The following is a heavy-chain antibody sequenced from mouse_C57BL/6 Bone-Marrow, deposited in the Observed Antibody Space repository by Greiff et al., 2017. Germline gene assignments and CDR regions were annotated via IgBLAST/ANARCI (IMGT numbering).Heavy chain of an antibody. CDR1: GFTFSSYA. CDR2: ISDGGSYT. V-gene: IGHV5-4*03. Sequence: EVMLVESGGGLVKPGGSLKLSCAASGFTFSSYAMSWVRQTPEKRLEWVATISDGGSYTYYPDNVKGRFTISRDNATNNLYLQMSHLKSEDTAMYYCARVTILYPFAYWGQGTLVTVSA. J-gene: IGHJ3*01. D-gene: IGHD2-1*01. CDR3: ARVTILYPFAY.